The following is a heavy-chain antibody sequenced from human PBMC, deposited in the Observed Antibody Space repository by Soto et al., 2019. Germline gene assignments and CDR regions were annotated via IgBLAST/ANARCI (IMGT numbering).Heavy chain of an antibody. J-gene: IGHJ5*02. CDR2: ISSSSSYI. D-gene: IGHD6-6*01. CDR1: GFTFSSYS. CDR3: AREHSSSSVGTWFDP. V-gene: IGHV3-21*01. Sequence: EVQLVESGGGLVKPGGSLRLSCAASGFTFSSYSMNWVRQAPGKGLEWVSSISSSSSYIYYADSVKGRFTISRDNAKKSLYLQMNSLRAEDTAVYYCAREHSSSSVGTWFDPWGQGTLVTVSS.